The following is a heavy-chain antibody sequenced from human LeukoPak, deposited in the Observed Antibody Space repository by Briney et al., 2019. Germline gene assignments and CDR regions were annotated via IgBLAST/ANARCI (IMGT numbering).Heavy chain of an antibody. CDR1: GGSFSGYY. CDR2: INHSGST. D-gene: IGHD2-21*01. Sequence: PSETLSLTCAVYGGSFSGYYWNWIRQPPGKGLEWIGEINHSGSTNYNPSLKSRVTLSVDTSKNQFSLKLSSVTAADTAVYYCARHAPHMDFDYSGHGTLVSASS. CDR3: ARHAPHMDFDY. V-gene: IGHV4-34*01. J-gene: IGHJ4*01.